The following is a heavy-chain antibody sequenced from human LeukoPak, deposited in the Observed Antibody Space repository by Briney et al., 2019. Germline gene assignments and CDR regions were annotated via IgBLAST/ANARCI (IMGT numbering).Heavy chain of an antibody. CDR3: ARGRIAKIVVVHSFSYGMDV. Sequence: SETLSLTCTVFGGSFTDYFWTWIRHSPGKGLEWIGEINDYTGDTKYNSSLNSRVSISLEKSKNQLSLELRSVTAADTAVYYRARGRIAKIVVVHSFSYGMDVWGQGTTVTVSS. V-gene: IGHV4-34*01. D-gene: IGHD3-22*01. CDR1: GGSFTDYF. CDR2: INDYTGDT. J-gene: IGHJ6*02.